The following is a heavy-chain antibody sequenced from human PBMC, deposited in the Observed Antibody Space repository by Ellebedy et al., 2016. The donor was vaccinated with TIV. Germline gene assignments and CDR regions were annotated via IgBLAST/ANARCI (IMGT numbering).Heavy chain of an antibody. CDR3: ARDDSDYGIDAFDI. CDR2: IYYSGNT. Sequence: TLSLTCTVSGASISSGGYYWSWIRQHPGKGLEWIGHIYYSGNTHYNPSLKSRVTISLDTSKTRFSLGLSSVTAADTAVYYCARDDSDYGIDAFDIWGQGTMVTVSS. V-gene: IGHV4-31*03. J-gene: IGHJ3*02. CDR1: GASISSGGYY. D-gene: IGHD5-12*01.